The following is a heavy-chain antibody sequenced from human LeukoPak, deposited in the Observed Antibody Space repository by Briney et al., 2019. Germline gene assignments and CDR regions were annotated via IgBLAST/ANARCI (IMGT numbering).Heavy chain of an antibody. V-gene: IGHV3-74*01. CDR3: ARGGPIYYYGMDV. CDR1: GFTFSSYW. D-gene: IGHD3-10*01. Sequence: QAGGSLRLSCAASGFTFSSYWMHWVRQAPGKRLVWVSRINSDGSSTSYADSVKGRFTISRDNAKNTLYLQMNSLRAEDTAVYYCARGGPIYYYGMDVWGKGTTVTVSS. J-gene: IGHJ6*04. CDR2: INSDGSST.